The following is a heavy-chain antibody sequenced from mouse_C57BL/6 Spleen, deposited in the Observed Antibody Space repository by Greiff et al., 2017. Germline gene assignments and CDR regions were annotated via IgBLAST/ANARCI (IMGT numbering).Heavy chain of an antibody. J-gene: IGHJ4*01. CDR2: IDPSDSYT. CDR1: GYTFTSYW. D-gene: IGHD3-2*02. Sequence: QVQLQQPGAELVMPGASVKLSCKASGYTFTSYWMHWVKQRPGQGLEWIGEIDPSDSYTNYNQKFKGKSTLTVDKSSSTAYMQLSSLTSEDSAVYYCARSASSGTGMDYWGQGTSVTVSS. CDR3: ARSASSGTGMDY. V-gene: IGHV1-69*01.